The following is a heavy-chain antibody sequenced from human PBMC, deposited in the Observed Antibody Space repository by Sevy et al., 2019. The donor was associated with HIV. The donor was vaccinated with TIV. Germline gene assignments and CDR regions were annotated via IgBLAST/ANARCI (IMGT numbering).Heavy chain of an antibody. V-gene: IGHV3-7*01. D-gene: IGHD1-1*01. CDR3: ATAIFQLAYYFDY. Sequence: GVSLRLSCAASGFTFSSYWMSWVRQAPGKGLEWVANIKQDGSEKYYVDSVKGRFTISRDNAKNSLYLQMNGLRAEDTALYYCATAIFQLAYYFDYWGQGTLVTVSS. J-gene: IGHJ4*02. CDR2: IKQDGSEK. CDR1: GFTFSSYW.